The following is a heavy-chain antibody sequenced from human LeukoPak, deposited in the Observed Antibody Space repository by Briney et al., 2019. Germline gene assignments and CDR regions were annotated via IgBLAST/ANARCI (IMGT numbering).Heavy chain of an antibody. Sequence: PSETLSLTCAVSGGSISTNWWSWVRQSPGEGLEGIGEAFHSGTPNYKPSLKSRVTISLENSKNQFSLSLSSVTAADTAVYYCARPTSLSGQRGFDSWGEGILVTVSS. CDR1: GGSISTNW. V-gene: IGHV4-4*02. CDR2: AFHSGTP. D-gene: IGHD1-1*01. J-gene: IGHJ4*02. CDR3: ARPTSLSGQRGFDS.